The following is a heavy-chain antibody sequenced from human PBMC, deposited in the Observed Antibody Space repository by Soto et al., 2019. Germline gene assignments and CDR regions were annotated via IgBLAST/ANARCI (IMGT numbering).Heavy chain of an antibody. V-gene: IGHV3-64D*08. CDR2: ISSNGGST. D-gene: IGHD3-9*01. CDR1: GFTFSSYA. J-gene: IGHJ4*02. Sequence: QSGGSLRLSCSASGFTFSSYAMHWVRQAPGKGLEYVPAISSNGGSTYYADSVKGRFTISRDNSKNTLYLQMSSLRAEDTAVYYCVKDAPAALRYFDWSTEWYYFDYWGQGTLVTVSS. CDR3: VKDAPAALRYFDWSTEWYYFDY.